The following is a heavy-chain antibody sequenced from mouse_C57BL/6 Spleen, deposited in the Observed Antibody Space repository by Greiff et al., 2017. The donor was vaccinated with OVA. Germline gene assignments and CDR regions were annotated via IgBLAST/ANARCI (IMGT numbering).Heavy chain of an antibody. CDR1: GFPFSSYA. D-gene: IGHD1-2*01. CDR2: ISDGGSYT. CDR3: ARASLLRHFDY. V-gene: IGHV5-4*01. Sequence: EVQLVESGGGLVKPGGSLKLSCAASGFPFSSYAMSWFRQTPEKRLEWVATISDGGSYTYSPDNVKGRFTISSDNAKNNLYLQMTHLKSADTAMYYCARASLLRHFDYWGQGTTLTVSS. J-gene: IGHJ2*01.